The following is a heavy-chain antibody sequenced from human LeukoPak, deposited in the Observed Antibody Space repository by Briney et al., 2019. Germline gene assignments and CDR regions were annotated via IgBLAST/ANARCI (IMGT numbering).Heavy chain of an antibody. CDR1: GFTFRSYW. V-gene: IGHV3-7*03. CDR3: GSGLELDY. J-gene: IGHJ4*02. CDR2: IKQDGSEK. Sequence: GGSLRLSCAASGFTFRSYWMRWVRQAPGKGLEWVANIKQDGSEKNYVASVKGRFTISRDNARNSLYLQMTSLRAEDTAVYYCGSGLELDYWGQGTLVTVSS.